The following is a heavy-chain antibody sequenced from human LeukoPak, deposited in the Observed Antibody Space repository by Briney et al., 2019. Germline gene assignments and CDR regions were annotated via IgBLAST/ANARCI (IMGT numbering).Heavy chain of an antibody. J-gene: IGHJ5*02. V-gene: IGHV4-31*03. D-gene: IGHD3-10*01. CDR1: GASISSGSYY. CDR3: ARRYGSGTEWFDP. Sequence: PSETLSLTCTVSGASISSGSYYWSWIRQHPGKGLEWIGYIYYSGNTYYNPSLESRVTISVDTSKNQFSLKLSSVTAADTAVYHCARRYGSGTEWFDPWGQGTLVTVSS. CDR2: IYYSGNT.